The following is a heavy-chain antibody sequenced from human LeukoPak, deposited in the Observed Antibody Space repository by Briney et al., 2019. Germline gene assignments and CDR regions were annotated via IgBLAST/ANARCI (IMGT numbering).Heavy chain of an antibody. Sequence: ASVTVSCKASGYTFTSYGISWVRQAPGQGLEWMGWISAYNGNTNYAQKLQGRVTMTTDTSTSTAYMELRSLRSDDTAVYYCARWPPRGRYSGIPVWGQGTTVTVSS. J-gene: IGHJ6*02. CDR1: GYTFTSYG. D-gene: IGHD5-12*01. CDR3: ARWPPRGRYSGIPV. V-gene: IGHV1-18*01. CDR2: ISAYNGNT.